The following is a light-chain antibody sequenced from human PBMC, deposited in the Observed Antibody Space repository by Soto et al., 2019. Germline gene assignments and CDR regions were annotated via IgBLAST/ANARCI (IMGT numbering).Light chain of an antibody. CDR2: EVS. CDR1: SSDVGSYNR. Sequence: QSALTQPPSVSGSPGQSVTISCTGTSSDVGSYNRVSWYQQPPGTAPKLMIYEVSNRPSGVPDRFSGSKSGNTASLTISGLQAEDEADYYCSSYSTSNFMVFGGGTKLTVL. CDR3: SSYSTSNFMV. V-gene: IGLV2-18*02. J-gene: IGLJ2*01.